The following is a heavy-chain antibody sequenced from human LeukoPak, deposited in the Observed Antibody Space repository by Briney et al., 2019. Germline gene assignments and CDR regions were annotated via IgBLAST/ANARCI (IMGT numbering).Heavy chain of an antibody. V-gene: IGHV4-30-4*01. D-gene: IGHD2-2*01. J-gene: IGHJ4*02. CDR3: ARAQGYDQLLFS. Sequence: SETLSLTCTVSGGSISSGDYYWSWIRQPLGKGLEWIGYIYYSGSTYYNPSLKSRVTISVDTSKNQFSLKLSSVTAADTAVYYCARAQGYDQLLFSWGQGTLVTVSS. CDR1: GGSISSGDYY. CDR2: IYYSGST.